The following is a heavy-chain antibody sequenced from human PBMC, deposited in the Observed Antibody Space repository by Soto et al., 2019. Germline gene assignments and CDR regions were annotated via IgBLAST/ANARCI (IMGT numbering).Heavy chain of an antibody. Sequence: EVQLVESGGDLVQPGGSLRLSCAASGFTFSSYWMTWVRQAPGRGLVWVANITKRAESMHYADSVQGRFTVSRDNAKKSLYLHMSSLRAEDTAVYFCARDMSRSDGDLVHEAFDIWGQGTVVTVSS. CDR1: GFTFSSYW. J-gene: IGHJ3*02. D-gene: IGHD6-6*01. V-gene: IGHV3-7*01. CDR3: ARDMSRSDGDLVHEAFDI. CDR2: ITKRAESM.